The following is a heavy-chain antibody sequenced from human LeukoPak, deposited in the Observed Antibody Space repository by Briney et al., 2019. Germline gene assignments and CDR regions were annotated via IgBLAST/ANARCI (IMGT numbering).Heavy chain of an antibody. CDR3: ANEVRPNDY. V-gene: IGHV3-23*01. CDR1: GFAFSRHA. D-gene: IGHD1-1*01. CDR2: IDISGGST. Sequence: GGSLRLSCAASGFAFSRHAMCWVRQAPGKGLEWVSSIDISGGSTYYADSAEGRFTISRDNSKNTLYLQMNGLRVEDTALYYCANEVRPNDYWGQGTLVTVSS. J-gene: IGHJ4*02.